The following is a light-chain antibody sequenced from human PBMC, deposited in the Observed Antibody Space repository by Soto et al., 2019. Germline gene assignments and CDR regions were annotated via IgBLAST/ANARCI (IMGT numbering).Light chain of an antibody. CDR1: SHDVGGYKY. J-gene: IGLJ3*02. CDR2: DVN. V-gene: IGLV2-11*01. CDR3: CSYAGAYTVL. Sequence: QAVVAQPPSVSASPGQSVTISCTGTSHDVGGYKYVSWYQQQPGKAPKLIIYDVNKRPSGVPDRFSGSKSGNAASPTISGLRAEDEGDYYCCSYAGAYTVLFGGGTKLTVL.